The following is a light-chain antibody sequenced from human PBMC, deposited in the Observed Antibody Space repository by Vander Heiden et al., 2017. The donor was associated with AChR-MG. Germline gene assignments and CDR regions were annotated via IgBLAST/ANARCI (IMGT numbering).Light chain of an antibody. Sequence: EIVMTQSPATLSVSPGERVTVSCRASQSVSHNLAWFQQKPGQSPRLLIYDASTRAFDIPASFSGSGSGTEFTLTISSLQSEDFAVYYCQHYYQSPPYDFGHEAKVEI. V-gene: IGKV3-15*01. J-gene: IGKJ2*01. CDR3: QHYYQSPPYD. CDR2: DAS. CDR1: QSVSHN.